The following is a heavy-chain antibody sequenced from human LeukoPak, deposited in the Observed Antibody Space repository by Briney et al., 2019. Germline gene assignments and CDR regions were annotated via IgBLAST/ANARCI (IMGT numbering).Heavy chain of an antibody. Sequence: GGSLRLSCAASGFTFSSYWMHWVRQAPGKGLVWVSRINSDGSSTSYADSVKGRFTISRDNAKNTLYLQMNSLRAEDTAVYYCARARYGGNDYFDYWGQGTLVTVSS. J-gene: IGHJ4*02. V-gene: IGHV3-74*01. CDR3: ARARYGGNDYFDY. CDR1: GFTFSSYW. D-gene: IGHD4-23*01. CDR2: INSDGSST.